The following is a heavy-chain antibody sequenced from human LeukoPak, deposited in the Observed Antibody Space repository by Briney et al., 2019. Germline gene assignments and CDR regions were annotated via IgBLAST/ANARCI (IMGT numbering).Heavy chain of an antibody. J-gene: IGHJ3*02. V-gene: IGHV3-74*01. CDR1: GFTFRSYW. D-gene: IGHD3-10*01. CDR2: IHTDGSST. CDR3: TRAPSVIGPRDALDI. Sequence: GGSLRLSCAASGFTFRSYWMHWVRQAPGKGLVWVSRIHTDGSSTTYADSVKGRFTISRDNAKNTLYLQMNSLRAEDTAVYYCTRAPSVIGPRDALDIWGQGTMVTVSS.